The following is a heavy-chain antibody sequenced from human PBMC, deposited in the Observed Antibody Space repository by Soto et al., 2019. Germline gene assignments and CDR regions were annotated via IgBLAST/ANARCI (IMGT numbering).Heavy chain of an antibody. J-gene: IGHJ4*02. CDR1: GGSISSYY. Sequence: SETLSLTCTVSGGSISSYYWSWIRQPPGKGLEWIGYIYYSGSTNYNPSLKSRVTISVDTSKNQFSLKLSSVTAADTAVYYCARVAMRGYGSGSYYNDYWGQGTLVTVSS. D-gene: IGHD3-10*01. CDR3: ARVAMRGYGSGSYYNDY. CDR2: IYYSGST. V-gene: IGHV4-59*01.